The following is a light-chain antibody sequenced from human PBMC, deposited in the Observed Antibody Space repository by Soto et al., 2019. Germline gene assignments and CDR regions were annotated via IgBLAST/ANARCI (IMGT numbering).Light chain of an antibody. CDR3: LQYNAWPPA. Sequence: EIVMTQSPATLSVSPGESVSLSCRASRGVSTNLDWYQQKPGQAPRLLIHDASTRATGIPARFTGSGSGAELTLTISSLQSEDFAIYYCLQYNAWPPAFGQGTRLEIK. CDR1: RGVSTN. CDR2: DAS. V-gene: IGKV3-15*01. J-gene: IGKJ5*01.